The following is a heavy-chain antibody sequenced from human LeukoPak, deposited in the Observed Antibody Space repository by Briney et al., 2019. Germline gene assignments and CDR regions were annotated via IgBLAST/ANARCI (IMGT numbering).Heavy chain of an antibody. J-gene: IGHJ4*02. V-gene: IGHV3-53*01. Sequence: GGSLRLSCAVSGFTLSNSWMHWVRRAPGKGLEWVSFIHRDDKTYYADSVKGRFTMSRDSSKNTLYLQMNSLGADDTAVYYCAREVISTPSYFDYWGQGILVTVSS. D-gene: IGHD2-2*01. CDR1: GFTLSNSW. CDR2: IHRDDKT. CDR3: AREVISTPSYFDY.